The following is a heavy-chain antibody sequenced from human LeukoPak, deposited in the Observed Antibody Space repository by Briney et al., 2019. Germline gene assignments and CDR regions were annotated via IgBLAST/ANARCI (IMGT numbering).Heavy chain of an antibody. D-gene: IGHD2-2*01. J-gene: IGHJ4*02. CDR3: ATSRSRSTSPLGGY. CDR2: IYYSGST. CDR1: GGSISDYY. Sequence: SETLSLTCTVSGGSISDYYLIWLRQPPGKGLEWIGYIYYSGSTNYNPSLKSRVTISIDTSKNQFSLKLSSVTAADTAVYYCATSRSRSTSPLGGYWGQGTLVTVSS. V-gene: IGHV4-59*01.